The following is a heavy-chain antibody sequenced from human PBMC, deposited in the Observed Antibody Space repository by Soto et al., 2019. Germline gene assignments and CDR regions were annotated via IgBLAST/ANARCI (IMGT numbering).Heavy chain of an antibody. CDR3: ARDYLSSKLSLSYFDF. CDR1: GYSFISHY. V-gene: IGHV1-46*01. Sequence: QVQLVXXXAEXXXXXXXXKVSXXASGYSFISHYIHWVRQAPGQGLEWMGFINPSGGSATLAQKFQGRVTMTRDTSTSTVYMELTILRSEDAAVYYCARDYLSSKLSLSYFDFWGQGTLVTVSS. J-gene: IGHJ4*02. D-gene: IGHD2-2*01. CDR2: INPSGGSA.